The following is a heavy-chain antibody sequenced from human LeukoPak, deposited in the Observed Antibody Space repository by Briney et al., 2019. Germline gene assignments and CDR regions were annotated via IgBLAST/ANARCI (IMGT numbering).Heavy chain of an antibody. CDR3: ARGLTYYYDSSGYYFDAFDM. D-gene: IGHD3-22*01. CDR1: GYSFTGYF. CDR2: IIPIFGTV. J-gene: IGHJ3*02. Sequence: ASVKVSCKASGYSFTGYFIHWVRQAPGQGPEWMGGIIPIFGTVNYAQKFQGRVTITADEFTSTAYMDLSSLRSEDTAVYYCARGLTYYYDSSGYYFDAFDMWGQGTMVTVSS. V-gene: IGHV1-69*13.